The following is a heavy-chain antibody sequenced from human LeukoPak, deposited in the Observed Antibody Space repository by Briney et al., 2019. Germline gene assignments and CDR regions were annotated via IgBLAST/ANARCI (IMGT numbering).Heavy chain of an antibody. D-gene: IGHD3-3*01. CDR2: IYSGGST. V-gene: IGHV3-53*01. J-gene: IGHJ6*03. CDR1: GFTVSSNY. CDR3: ARAGYDFWSSYHYYMDV. Sequence: SGGSLRLSCAASGFTVSSNYMSWVRQAPGKGLEWVSVIYSGGSTYYADSVKGRFTISRDNSKNTLYLQMNSLRAEDTAVYYCARAGYDFWSSYHYYMDVWGKGTTVTVSS.